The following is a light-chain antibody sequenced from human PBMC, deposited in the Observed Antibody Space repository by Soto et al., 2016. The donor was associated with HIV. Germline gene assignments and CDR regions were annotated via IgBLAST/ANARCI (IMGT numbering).Light chain of an antibody. CDR3: NSRDSSGDHVM. Sequence: SSELTQDPAVSVALGQTVRITCQGDSLRIYYASWYQQKPGQAPLLIFYGKNNRPSGIPDRFSGSTSGNTASLTIAGAQAEDEADYYCNSRDSSGDHVMFGGGTKLTVL. CDR2: GKN. V-gene: IGLV3-19*01. J-gene: IGLJ3*02. CDR1: SLRIYY.